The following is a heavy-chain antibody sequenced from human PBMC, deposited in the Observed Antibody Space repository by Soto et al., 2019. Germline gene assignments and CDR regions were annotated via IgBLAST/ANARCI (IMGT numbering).Heavy chain of an antibody. CDR2: IYHSGST. J-gene: IGHJ5*02. CDR1: GGSISSSNW. Sequence: ENLALSCAVSGGSISSSNWWSWVRQPPGKGLEWIGEIYHSGSTNYNPSLKSRVTISVDKSKNQFSLKLSSVTAADTAVYYCARLLNSVGATTATFATWGQGPLATVS. CDR3: ARLLNSVGATTATFAT. D-gene: IGHD1-26*01. V-gene: IGHV4-4*02.